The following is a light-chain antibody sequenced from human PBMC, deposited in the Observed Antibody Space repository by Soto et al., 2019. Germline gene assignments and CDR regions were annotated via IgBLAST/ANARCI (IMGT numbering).Light chain of an antibody. CDR2: GAS. Sequence: EIVLTQSPGTLSLSPGERATLSCRASQSVSSSYLAWCQQKRGQAPRLLIYGASRRPTGIPDTFSGSGSGTDFTLTISRLEPEDFAVYYCQLYGDSPMYTFGLGTKVDIK. CDR1: QSVSSSY. CDR3: QLYGDSPMYT. V-gene: IGKV3-20*01. J-gene: IGKJ2*01.